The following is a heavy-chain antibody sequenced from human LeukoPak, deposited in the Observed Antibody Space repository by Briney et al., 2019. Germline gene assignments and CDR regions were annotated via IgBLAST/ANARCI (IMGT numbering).Heavy chain of an antibody. Sequence: SETLSLTCTVSGGSISSYYWSWIRQPPGKGLEWIGYIYFSGSTNYNPSLKSRVTISVDTSKNQFSLKMSSVTAADTAVYYCARDHPPGILDYWGQGTLVTVSS. CDR1: GGSISSYY. D-gene: IGHD1-26*01. J-gene: IGHJ4*02. CDR2: IYFSGST. V-gene: IGHV4-59*01. CDR3: ARDHPPGILDY.